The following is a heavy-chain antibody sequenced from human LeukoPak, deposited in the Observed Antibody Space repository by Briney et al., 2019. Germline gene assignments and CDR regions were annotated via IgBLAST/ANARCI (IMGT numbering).Heavy chain of an antibody. CDR1: GFTFSDYY. J-gene: IGHJ6*04. CDR2: ISSSSSYT. V-gene: IGHV3-11*06. Sequence: PGGSLRLSCAASGFTFSDYYMSWIRQAPGKGLEWVSYISSSSSYTNYADSVKGRFTISRDNAKNSLYLQMNSLRAEDTAVYYCARLGTRGSGNRNGMDVWGKGTTVTVSS. D-gene: IGHD3-10*01. CDR3: ARLGTRGSGNRNGMDV.